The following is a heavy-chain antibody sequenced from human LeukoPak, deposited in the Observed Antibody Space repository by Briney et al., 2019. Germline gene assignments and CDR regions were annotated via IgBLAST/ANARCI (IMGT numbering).Heavy chain of an antibody. CDR2: INPNSGGT. V-gene: IGHV1-2*02. CDR3: ARRYFGSGSYYTDY. J-gene: IGHJ4*01. Sequence: GASVKVSCKASGYTFTGYYMHWVRQAPGQGLEWMGWINPNSGGTNYAQKFQGRVTMTRDTSISTDYMELSRLRSDDTAVYYCARRYFGSGSYYTDYWGQESLVSVSS. D-gene: IGHD3-10*01. CDR1: GYTFTGYY.